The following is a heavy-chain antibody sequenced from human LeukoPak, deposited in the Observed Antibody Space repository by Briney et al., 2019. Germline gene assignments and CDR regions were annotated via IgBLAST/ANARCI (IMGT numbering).Heavy chain of an antibody. CDR1: GYSISSGYY. CDR2: IYHSGST. V-gene: IGHV4-38-2*02. CDR3: ARIRGPLMVSVDI. Sequence: SETLSLTCTVSGYSISSGYYWGWIRQPPGKGLEWIGSIYHSGSTYYNPSLKSRVTISVDTSKNQFSLKLSSVTAADTAVYYCARIRGPLMVSVDIWGQGTMVTVSS. D-gene: IGHD2-8*01. J-gene: IGHJ3*02.